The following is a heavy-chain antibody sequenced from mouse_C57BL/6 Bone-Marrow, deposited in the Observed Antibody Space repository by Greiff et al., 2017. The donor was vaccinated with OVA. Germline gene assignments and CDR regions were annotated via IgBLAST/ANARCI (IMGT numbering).Heavy chain of an antibody. Sequence: VQLKESAAELVRPGASVKLSCTASGFNIKNTYMHWVKQRPEQGLEWIGRIDPANGNTKYAPKFPGKATITADPSSNTAYLQLSSLTSEDTAIYYCAPYYDYDGFAYWGQGTLVTVSA. J-gene: IGHJ3*01. V-gene: IGHV14-3*01. CDR3: APYYDYDGFAY. D-gene: IGHD2-4*01. CDR2: IDPANGNT. CDR1: GFNIKNTY.